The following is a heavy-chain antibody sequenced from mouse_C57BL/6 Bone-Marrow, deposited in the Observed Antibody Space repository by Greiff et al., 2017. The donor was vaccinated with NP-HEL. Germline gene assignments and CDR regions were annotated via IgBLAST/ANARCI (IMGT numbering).Heavy chain of an antibody. J-gene: IGHJ4*01. D-gene: IGHD3-2*02. V-gene: IGHV5-6*01. CDR3: ARQGGTAQARGAMDY. CDR2: ISSGGSYT. Sequence: EVKLVESGGDLVKPGGSLKLSCAASGFTFSSYGMSWVRQTPDKRLEWVATISSGGSYTYYPDSVKGRFTISRDNAKNTLYLQMRSLKSEDTAMYYCARQGGTAQARGAMDYWGQGTSVTVSS. CDR1: GFTFSSYG.